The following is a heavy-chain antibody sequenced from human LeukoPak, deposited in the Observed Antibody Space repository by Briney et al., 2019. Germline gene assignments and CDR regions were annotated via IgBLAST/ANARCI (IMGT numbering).Heavy chain of an antibody. Sequence: SETLSLTCTVSGGSITSYYWSWIRQPPGKGLEWIGYISYSGTTNYNPSLKSRVTISVDTSKNQFSLKLSSVTAADTAVYYCARGYYDSSGYYLIDYWGQGTLVTVSS. V-gene: IGHV4-59*01. D-gene: IGHD3-22*01. CDR3: ARGYYDSSGYYLIDY. CDR2: ISYSGTT. CDR1: GGSITSYY. J-gene: IGHJ4*02.